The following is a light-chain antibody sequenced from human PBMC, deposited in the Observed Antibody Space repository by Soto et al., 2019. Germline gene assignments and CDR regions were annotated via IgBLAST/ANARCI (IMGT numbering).Light chain of an antibody. Sequence: EIVLTQSPGTLSLSPGERATLSFSASQTVSSSYLAWYQQKPGQAPRLLIYGASSRATGIPDRFSGSGSWTDFTLTISSLQPEDFATYYCQQSYSTPITFGQGTRLEIK. J-gene: IGKJ5*01. CDR1: QTVSSSY. CDR2: GAS. V-gene: IGKV3-20*01. CDR3: QQSYSTPIT.